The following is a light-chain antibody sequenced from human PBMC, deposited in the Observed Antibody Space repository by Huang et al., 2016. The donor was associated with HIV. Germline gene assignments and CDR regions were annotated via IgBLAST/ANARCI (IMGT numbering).Light chain of an antibody. CDR3: QQYWSTPPAT. V-gene: IGKV1-NL1*01. Sequence: DIQMTQSPSSLPASVGDRVTITCRASQGISNSLAWYQQKPGKAPKLLLYAASQLESGVPSRFSGSASGTDYTLTISSLQPEDFATYYCQQYWSTPPATFGQGTKVEIK. J-gene: IGKJ1*01. CDR2: AAS. CDR1: QGISNS.